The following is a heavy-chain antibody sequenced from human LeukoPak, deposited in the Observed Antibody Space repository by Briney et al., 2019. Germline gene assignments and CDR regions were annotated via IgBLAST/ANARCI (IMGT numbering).Heavy chain of an antibody. V-gene: IGHV3-30-3*01. CDR2: ISYDGSNK. D-gene: IGHD5-18*01. CDR3: ARDGGGGFSYGLFDY. CDR1: GFTFSSYA. Sequence: GGSLRLSCAASGFTFSSYAMHWVRQAPGKGLEWVAVISYDGSNKYYADSVKGRFTISRDNSKNTLYLQMNSLRAEDTAVYYCARDGGGGFSYGLFDYWGQGTLVTVSS. J-gene: IGHJ4*02.